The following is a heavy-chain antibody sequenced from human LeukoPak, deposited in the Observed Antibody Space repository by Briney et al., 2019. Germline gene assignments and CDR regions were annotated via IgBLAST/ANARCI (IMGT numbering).Heavy chain of an antibody. Sequence: SETLSLTCAVYGGSFSGYYWSWIRQPPGKGLEWIGEINHSGSTNYNPSLKSRVTISVDTSKNQFSLKLSSVTAADTAVYYCARGTGSGSFTGFDPWGQGTLVTVSS. J-gene: IGHJ5*02. CDR1: GGSFSGYY. D-gene: IGHD3-10*01. CDR2: INHSGST. V-gene: IGHV4-34*01. CDR3: ARGTGSGSFTGFDP.